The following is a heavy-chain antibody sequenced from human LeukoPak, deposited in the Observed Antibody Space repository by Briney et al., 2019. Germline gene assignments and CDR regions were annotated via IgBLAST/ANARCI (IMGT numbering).Heavy chain of an antibody. Sequence: TVKVSCKASGGTFSSYAISWVRQAPGQGLEWMGGIIPIFGTANYAQKFQGRVTITTDESTSTAYMELSSLRSEDTAVYYCARAGVPAVSVAWFDPWGQGTLVTVSS. V-gene: IGHV1-69*05. CDR2: IIPIFGTA. CDR3: ARAGVPAVSVAWFDP. CDR1: GGTFSSYA. D-gene: IGHD2-2*01. J-gene: IGHJ5*02.